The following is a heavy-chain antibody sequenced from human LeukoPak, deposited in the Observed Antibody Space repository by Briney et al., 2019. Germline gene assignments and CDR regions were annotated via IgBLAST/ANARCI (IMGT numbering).Heavy chain of an antibody. Sequence: GGSLRLSCAASGFTFSSYGMHWVRQAPGKGLEWVAFIRYDGSNKYYADSVKGRFTISRDNSKNSLYLQMNSLRAEDTALYYCARVWRGTFDIWGQGTMVTVSS. J-gene: IGHJ3*02. CDR3: ARVWRGTFDI. D-gene: IGHD1-1*01. V-gene: IGHV3-30*02. CDR2: IRYDGSNK. CDR1: GFTFSSYG.